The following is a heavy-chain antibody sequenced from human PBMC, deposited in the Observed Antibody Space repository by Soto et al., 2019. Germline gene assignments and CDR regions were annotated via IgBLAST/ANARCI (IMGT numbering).Heavy chain of an antibody. CDR3: ARVTYYDILAGTYNWFDP. D-gene: IGHD3-9*01. Sequence: QVQLVQSGAEVKKPGSSVKVSCKASGGTFSSYTISWVRQAPGQGLEWMGRIIPILGIANYAQKFQGRVTITAGKSTSTAYMELSSLRSEDTAVYYCARVTYYDILAGTYNWFDPWGQGTLVTVSS. CDR2: IIPILGIA. CDR1: GGTFSSYT. V-gene: IGHV1-69*02. J-gene: IGHJ5*02.